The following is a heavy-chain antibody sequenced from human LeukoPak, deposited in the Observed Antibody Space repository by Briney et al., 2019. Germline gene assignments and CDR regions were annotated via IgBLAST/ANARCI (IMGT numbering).Heavy chain of an antibody. J-gene: IGHJ4*02. Sequence: SETLSLTCSVSGGSLTNYYWGWIRQPPGKGLEFIGYIHSDGTTNYDSSLQSRVAISLDTSKIQFSLRLYSVTAADTALYFCARLNFRGGEGLHFDSWGQGTLVTVSS. CDR1: GGSLTNYY. CDR2: IHSDGTT. V-gene: IGHV4-4*09. D-gene: IGHD3-16*01. CDR3: ARLNFRGGEGLHFDS.